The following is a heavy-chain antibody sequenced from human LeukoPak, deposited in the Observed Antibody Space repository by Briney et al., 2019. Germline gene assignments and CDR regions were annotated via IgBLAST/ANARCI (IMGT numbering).Heavy chain of an antibody. CDR3: ARVPYSSGYYYSWYFDL. Sequence: PGGFLRLSCAASGFTFSSYWMSWVRQAPGKGLEWVANIKQDGSEKYYVDSVKGRFTISRDNAKNSLYLQMNSLRAEDTAVYYCARVPYSSGYYYSWYFDLWGRGTLVTVSS. J-gene: IGHJ2*01. CDR1: GFTFSSYW. D-gene: IGHD3-22*01. V-gene: IGHV3-7*01. CDR2: IKQDGSEK.